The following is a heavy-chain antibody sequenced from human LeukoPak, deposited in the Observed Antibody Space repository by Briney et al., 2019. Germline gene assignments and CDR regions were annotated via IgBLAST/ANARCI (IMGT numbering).Heavy chain of an antibody. J-gene: IGHJ4*02. CDR2: ISGSGRDT. V-gene: IGHV3-23*01. CDR1: GLTFPRYA. Sequence: PGGSLRLSCAASGLTFPRYAFAWVRQAPGRGLQWVSGISGSGRDTFYSDSVKGRFTISRDNSKNTHYLQMSSLTAEDTAVYYCARDFSSSWELDYWGQGTLVTVSS. D-gene: IGHD6-13*01. CDR3: ARDFSSSWELDY.